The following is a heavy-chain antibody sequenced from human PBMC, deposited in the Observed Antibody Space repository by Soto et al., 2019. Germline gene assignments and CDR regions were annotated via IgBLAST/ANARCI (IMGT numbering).Heavy chain of an antibody. D-gene: IGHD3-22*01. J-gene: IGHJ3*02. CDR1: GYSFTDYW. Sequence: GESLKISCQGSGYSFTDYWISWVRQVPGKGLEWIGRIDPPDSYTKYSPSFQGHVTISLDRSSSTVYLQWSSLTTSDTAIYYCARAYDSSGYLSADAFDIWGQGTMVTVSS. CDR3: ARAYDSSGYLSADAFDI. V-gene: IGHV5-10-1*01. CDR2: IDPPDSYT.